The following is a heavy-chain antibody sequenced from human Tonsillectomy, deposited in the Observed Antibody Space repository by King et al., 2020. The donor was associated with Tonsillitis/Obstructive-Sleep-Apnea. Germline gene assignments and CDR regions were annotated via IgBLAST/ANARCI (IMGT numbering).Heavy chain of an antibody. Sequence: VQLQQSGPGLVKPSQTLSLTCAISGDSVSSNSASWNWIRQSPSRGLEWLGRTYYRSKWYNDYAISVKSRITINPDTSKNQFSLHLNSVTPEEPAVYYCARGARDCGGDCYLEYWGQGTVVTVSS. CDR2: TYYRSKWYN. CDR3: ARGARDCGGDCYLEY. CDR1: GDSVSSNSAS. D-gene: IGHD2-21*01. J-gene: IGHJ4*02. V-gene: IGHV6-1*02.